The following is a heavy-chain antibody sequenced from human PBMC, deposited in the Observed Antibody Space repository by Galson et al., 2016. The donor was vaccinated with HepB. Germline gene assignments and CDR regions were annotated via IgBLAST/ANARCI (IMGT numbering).Heavy chain of an antibody. D-gene: IGHD1-26*01. V-gene: IGHV4-4*02. CDR2: VHHSGTT. CDR3: ATSGGSGYYYCIDV. Sequence: SETLSLTCVVSGDSIGSSHWWTWVRQPPGKGLEWLGEVHHSGTTYYNPSLKSRVTISVDKSNNQFSLNLSSVTAADTAVYYCATSGGSGYYYCIDVWGKGTTVTVSS. CDR1: GDSIGSSHW. J-gene: IGHJ6*03.